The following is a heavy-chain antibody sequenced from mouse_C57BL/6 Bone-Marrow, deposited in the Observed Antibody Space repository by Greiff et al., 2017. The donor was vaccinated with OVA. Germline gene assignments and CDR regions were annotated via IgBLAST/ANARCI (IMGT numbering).Heavy chain of an antibody. V-gene: IGHV1-82*01. J-gene: IGHJ2*01. CDR2: IYPGDGDT. CDR3: ALLYFDY. CDR1: GYAFSSSW. Sequence: VQLQQSGPELVKPGASVKISCKASGYAFSSSWMNWVKQRPGKGLEWIGRIYPGDGDTNYNGKFKGKATLTADKSSSTAYMQLSSLTSEDSAVYFCALLYFDYWGQGTTLTVSS.